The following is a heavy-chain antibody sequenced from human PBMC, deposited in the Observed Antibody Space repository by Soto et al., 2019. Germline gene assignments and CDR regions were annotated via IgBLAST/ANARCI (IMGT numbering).Heavy chain of an antibody. CDR1: GFSISNHA. D-gene: IGHD3-3*01. V-gene: IGHV3-23*01. J-gene: IGHJ4*02. Sequence: ELQLLESGGGFVQQGGSLRLSCAASGFSISNHAMSWVRQAPGKGLEWVSGISSGSGDNTYYAASVKGRFTISRDNSKSTLYLQMNNLRAEDTALYFCAKRFTIFGVVKLFPDVDHWGQGTLVTVSS. CDR3: AKRFTIFGVVKLFPDVDH. CDR2: ISSGSGDNT.